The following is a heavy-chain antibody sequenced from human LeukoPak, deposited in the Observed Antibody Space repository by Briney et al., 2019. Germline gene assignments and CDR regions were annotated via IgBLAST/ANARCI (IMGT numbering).Heavy chain of an antibody. J-gene: IGHJ3*02. CDR2: IKQDGSEK. CDR1: GFTFSSYW. Sequence: GGSLRLSCAASGFTFSSYWMSWVRQALGKGLEWVANIKQDGSEKDYVDSVKGRFTISRDNARNSLSLQMSNLRAEDTAVYYCARPDSDTSAYRPFDIWGQGTMVTVSS. CDR3: ARPDSDTSAYRPFDI. D-gene: IGHD3-22*01. V-gene: IGHV3-7*04.